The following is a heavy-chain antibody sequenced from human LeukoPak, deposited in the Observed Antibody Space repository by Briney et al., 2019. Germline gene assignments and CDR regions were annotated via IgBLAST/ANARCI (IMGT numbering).Heavy chain of an antibody. CDR1: GFTFSSYA. D-gene: IGHD3-3*01. CDR3: ARDRTIFGVVPYYFDY. V-gene: IGHV3-30-3*01. CDR2: ISYDGSNK. Sequence: SGGSLRLSCAASGFTFSSYAMSWVRQAPGKGLEWVAVISYDGSNKYYADSVKGRFTISRDNSKNTLYLQMNSLRAEDTAVYYCARDRTIFGVVPYYFDYWGQGTLVTVSS. J-gene: IGHJ4*02.